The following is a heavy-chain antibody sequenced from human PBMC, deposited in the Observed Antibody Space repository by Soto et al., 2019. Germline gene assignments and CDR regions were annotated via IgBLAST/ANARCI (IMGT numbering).Heavy chain of an antibody. V-gene: IGHV3-66*01. CDR2: IQSGGST. Sequence: EVQLVESGGDLVQPGGSLRLSCAASGFTVSSHYMNWVRQAPGKGLEWVSLIQSGGSTFYADSVKSRFTISRDNSKNTLFLQMKSVGVDDTAMYYCSRDDVYCSGGRGYGVHMDGGGRGTKVTVSS. J-gene: IGHJ6*03. D-gene: IGHD2-15*01. CDR3: SRDDVYCSGGRGYGVHMDG. CDR1: GFTVSSHY.